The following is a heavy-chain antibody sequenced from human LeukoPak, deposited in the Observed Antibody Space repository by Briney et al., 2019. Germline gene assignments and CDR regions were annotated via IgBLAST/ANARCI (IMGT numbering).Heavy chain of an antibody. D-gene: IGHD6-6*01. CDR2: IDHRGSS. CDR3: ATRSSTLAAARCFDD. CDR1: GESFSAYF. V-gene: IGHV4-34*01. Sequence: SETLSFTCAVHGESFSAYFWSWIRQAPGKGLEWIGEIDHRGSSNYNPPLKSRATISVDTSKNHFSLSLTSVTAADTAVYYCATRSSTLAAARCFDDWGQGTVVTVSS. J-gene: IGHJ4*03.